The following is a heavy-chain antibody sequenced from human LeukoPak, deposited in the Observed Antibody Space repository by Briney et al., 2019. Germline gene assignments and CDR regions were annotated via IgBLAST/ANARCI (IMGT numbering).Heavy chain of an antibody. CDR3: ARDSHYYDSSGYYLT. CDR2: ISSSSSTI. D-gene: IGHD3-22*01. V-gene: IGHV3-48*02. CDR1: GFIFSNYG. J-gene: IGHJ5*02. Sequence: GGSLRLSCAASGFIFSNYGMNWVRQAPGKGLEWVSYISSSSSTIYYADSVKGRFTISRGNAKNSLYLQMNSLRDEDTAVYYCARDSHYYDSSGYYLTWGQGTLVTVSS.